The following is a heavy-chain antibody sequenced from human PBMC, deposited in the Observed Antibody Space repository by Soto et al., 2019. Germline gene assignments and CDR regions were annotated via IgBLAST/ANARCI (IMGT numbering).Heavy chain of an antibody. J-gene: IGHJ6*02. D-gene: IGHD3-16*01. CDR2: IYHSGST. V-gene: IGHV4-30-2*01. Sequence: QLQLQESGSGLVKPSQTLSLTCAVSGGSISSGGYPWSWIRQPPGKGLEWIGYIYHSGSTYYNPSLKRRVTISLDRSKNQFSLRLSSVTAADTAVYYCARAWGKDGLYGMDVWGQGTTVTVSS. CDR1: GGSISSGGYP. CDR3: ARAWGKDGLYGMDV.